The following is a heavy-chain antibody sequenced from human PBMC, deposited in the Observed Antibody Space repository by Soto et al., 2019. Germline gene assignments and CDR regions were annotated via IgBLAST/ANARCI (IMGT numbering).Heavy chain of an antibody. J-gene: IGHJ6*02. V-gene: IGHV3-21*01. Sequence: GGSLRLSCVGSGFTFSTYSINWVRQAPGKGLEWVSSISSRSDIYYADSVKGRFTISRDNAENSVSLQMNSLRAEDTAVYYCAREYTAWPLAYGLDVWGQGTTVTVSS. CDR3: AREYTAWPLAYGLDV. D-gene: IGHD2-2*02. CDR1: GFTFSTYS. CDR2: ISSRSDI.